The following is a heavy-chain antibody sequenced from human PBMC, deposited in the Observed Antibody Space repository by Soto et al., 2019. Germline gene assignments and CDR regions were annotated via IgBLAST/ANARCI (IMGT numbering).Heavy chain of an antibody. D-gene: IGHD1-7*01. Sequence: QVQLQQWGAGLLKPSETLSLTCAVYGGSFSGYYWSWIRQPPGKGLEWIGEINHSGSTNYNPSLKGRVTISVDTSKNQFSLKLSSVTAADTAVYYCARGGAGTTKPFRFDPWGQGTLVTVSS. CDR1: GGSFSGYY. V-gene: IGHV4-34*01. J-gene: IGHJ5*02. CDR3: ARGGAGTTKPFRFDP. CDR2: INHSGST.